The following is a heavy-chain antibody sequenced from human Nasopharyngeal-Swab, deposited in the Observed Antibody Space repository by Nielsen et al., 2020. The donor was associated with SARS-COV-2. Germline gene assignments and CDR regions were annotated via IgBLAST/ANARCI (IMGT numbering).Heavy chain of an antibody. J-gene: IGHJ6*02. CDR2: INEDGSEK. D-gene: IGHD6-19*01. Sequence: GESLKISCAASGFTFSSYWMSWVRQAPGKGLEWVANINEDGSEKYYVDSVKGRFTISRDNAKKSLDLQMNSLRAEDTAVYYCARGGAVAGSDYYYGMDVWGQGTTVTVSS. CDR3: ARGGAVAGSDYYYGMDV. V-gene: IGHV3-7*01. CDR1: GFTFSSYW.